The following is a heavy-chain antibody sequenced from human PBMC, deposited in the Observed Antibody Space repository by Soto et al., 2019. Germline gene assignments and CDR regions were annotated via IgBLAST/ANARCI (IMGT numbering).Heavy chain of an antibody. D-gene: IGHD5-12*01. CDR2: INAGNGKT. J-gene: IGHJ6*02. V-gene: IGHV1-3*01. CDR3: ARVAPLGSGRYGYNSLYYYYYYGMDV. Sequence: ASVKXSCKASGYTFTSYAMHWVRQDTEQRLEWMGWINAGNGKTKYSQKFQGRVTINRDKSTSTAYMELSSLRSEDTAVYYCARVAPLGSGRYGYNSLYYYYYYGMDVWGQGTTVTVSS. CDR1: GYTFTSYA.